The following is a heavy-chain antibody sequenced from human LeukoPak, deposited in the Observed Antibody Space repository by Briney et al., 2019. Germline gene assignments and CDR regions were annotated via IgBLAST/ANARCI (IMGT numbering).Heavy chain of an antibody. CDR2: IYYSGRT. Sequence: SETLSLTCTVSGGSISSSRYYWGWIRQPPGKGLEWIGSIYYSGRTYYNPSLNSRVTISVDTSNNQFSLKLSSVTPHVTAVYFCARHAGDYGVPFDYGGRGTLVTLSS. CDR1: GGSISSSRYY. D-gene: IGHD4-17*01. V-gene: IGHV4-39*01. J-gene: IGHJ4*02. CDR3: ARHAGDYGVPFDY.